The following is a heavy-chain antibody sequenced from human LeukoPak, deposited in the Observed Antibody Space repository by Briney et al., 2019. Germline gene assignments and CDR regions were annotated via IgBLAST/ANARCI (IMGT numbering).Heavy chain of an antibody. CDR1: GASISNSAYY. CDR3: ARLFFVIDT. CDR2: VHYSGST. D-gene: IGHD3-3*01. V-gene: IGHV4-39*01. Sequence: SETLSLSCTVSGASISNSAYYWLWIRQPPGEGLECIGTVHYSGSTFYNPSLKSRVNISVDTSKNQFSLQLSSVTAADTAVYYCARLFFVIDTWGQGTLVTVSS. J-gene: IGHJ5*02.